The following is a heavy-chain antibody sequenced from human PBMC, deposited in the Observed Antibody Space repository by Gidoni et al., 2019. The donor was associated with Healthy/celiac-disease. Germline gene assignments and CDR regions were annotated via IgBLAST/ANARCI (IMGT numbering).Heavy chain of an antibody. CDR3: ARAFSVEAVAGLDAFDI. CDR2: IWYDGSNK. D-gene: IGHD6-19*01. CDR1: GFTFSSYG. J-gene: IGHJ3*02. V-gene: IGHV3-33*01. Sequence: QVQLVESGGGVVQPGRSLRLSCAASGFTFSSYGMHWVRQAPGKGLEWVAVIWYDGSNKYYADSVKGRFTISRDNSKNTLYLQMNSLRAEDTAVYYCARAFSVEAVAGLDAFDIWGQGTMVTVSS.